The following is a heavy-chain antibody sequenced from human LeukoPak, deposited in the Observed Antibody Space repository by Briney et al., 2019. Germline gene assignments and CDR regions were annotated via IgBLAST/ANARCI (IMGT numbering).Heavy chain of an antibody. Sequence: ASVKVSCKASGYTFTSYYMHWVRQAPGQGLEWMGIINPSGGSTSYAQKFQGRVTMTRDMSTSTVYMEPSSLRSEDTAVYYCARPPPDYYDSSGYYLHYWGQGTLVTVSS. CDR1: GYTFTSYY. J-gene: IGHJ4*02. D-gene: IGHD3-22*01. CDR3: ARPPPDYYDSSGYYLHY. CDR2: INPSGGST. V-gene: IGHV1-46*01.